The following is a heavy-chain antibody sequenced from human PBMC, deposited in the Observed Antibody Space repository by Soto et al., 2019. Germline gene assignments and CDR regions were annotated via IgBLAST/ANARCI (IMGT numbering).Heavy chain of an antibody. CDR2: INHSGST. V-gene: IGHV4-34*01. CDR1: GGSFSGNY. CDR3: AREPTRPYCSGGSCIYPGIAFDI. J-gene: IGHJ3*02. Sequence: PSETLSLTCAVYGGSFSGNYRTWIRQPPGKGLEWIAEINHSGSTNYNPSLKSRVTISVDTSKNQFSLKLSSVTAADTAVYYCAREPTRPYCSGGSCIYPGIAFDIWGQGTMVTVSS. D-gene: IGHD2-15*01.